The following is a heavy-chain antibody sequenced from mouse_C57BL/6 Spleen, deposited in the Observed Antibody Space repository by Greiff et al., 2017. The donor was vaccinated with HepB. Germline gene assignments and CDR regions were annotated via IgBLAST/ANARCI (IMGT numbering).Heavy chain of an antibody. V-gene: IGHV1-26*01. CDR1: GYTFTDYY. Sequence: VQLQQSGPELVKPGASVKISCKASGYTFTDYYMHWVKQSPGKSLEWIGDINPYNGDTNYNQKFKGKATLTVDKSSSTAYMELRSLTSEDSAVYYCARAGGSVMDYWGQGTSVTVSS. J-gene: IGHJ4*01. D-gene: IGHD1-1*02. CDR3: ARAGGSVMDY. CDR2: INPYNGDT.